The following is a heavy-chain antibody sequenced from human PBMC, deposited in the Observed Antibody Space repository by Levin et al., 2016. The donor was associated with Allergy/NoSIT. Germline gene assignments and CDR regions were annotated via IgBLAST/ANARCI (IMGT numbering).Heavy chain of an antibody. D-gene: IGHD3-10*01. V-gene: IGHV4-30-2*01. CDR3: ARSGPMVRGVIIVAFDY. J-gene: IGHJ4*02. CDR2: IYHSGST. Sequence: SETLSLTCAVSGGSISSGGYSWSWIRQPPGKGLEWIGYIYHSGSTYYNPSLKSRVTISVDRSKNQFSLKLSSVTAADTAVYYCARSGPMVRGVIIVAFDYWGQGTLVTVSS. CDR1: GGSISSGGYS.